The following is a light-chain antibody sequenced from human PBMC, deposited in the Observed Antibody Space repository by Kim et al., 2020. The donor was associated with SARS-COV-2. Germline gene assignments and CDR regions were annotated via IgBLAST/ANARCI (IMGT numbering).Light chain of an antibody. CDR3: NSRDTTAYRYV. CDR1: CLRSYS. V-gene: IGLV3-19*01. CDR2: GNN. Sequence: SSELTQDPYVSVALGQTVRITCQGDCLRSYSASWYQQKPGQAPVFVMYGNNNRPSGIPDRFSGSSSGNTATLTITGAQAEDEADYYCNSRDTTAYRYVFGTGTKVTGL. J-gene: IGLJ1*01.